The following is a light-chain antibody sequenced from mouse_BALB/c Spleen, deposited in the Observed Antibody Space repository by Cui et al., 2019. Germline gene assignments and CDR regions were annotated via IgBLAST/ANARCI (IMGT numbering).Light chain of an antibody. CDR3: QQWSSNPFT. Sequence: QIVLTQSPALISASPGEKVTMTCSASSSVSYMYWYQQKPRSSPKPWIYLTSNLASGVPARFSGSGSGTSYSLTISSMEAEDAATDYCQQWSSNPFTFGSGTKLEIK. CDR2: LTS. V-gene: IGKV4-68*01. CDR1: SSVSY. J-gene: IGKJ4*01.